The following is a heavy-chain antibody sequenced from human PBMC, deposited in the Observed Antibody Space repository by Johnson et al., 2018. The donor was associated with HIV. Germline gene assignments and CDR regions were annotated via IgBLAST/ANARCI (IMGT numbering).Heavy chain of an antibody. V-gene: IGHV3-30*02. CDR1: GFTFSSYG. D-gene: IGHD3-10*01. CDR3: AKDRGGTPPMGAFDI. Sequence: QVQLVESGGGVVQPGGSLRLSCAASGFTFSSYGMHWVRQAPGKGLEWVAFIRYDGSNKYYADSVKGRFTISRDNSKNTLYLQMNSLRAEDTAVYYCAKDRGGTPPMGAFDIWGQGTMVTVSS. CDR2: IRYDGSNK. J-gene: IGHJ3*02.